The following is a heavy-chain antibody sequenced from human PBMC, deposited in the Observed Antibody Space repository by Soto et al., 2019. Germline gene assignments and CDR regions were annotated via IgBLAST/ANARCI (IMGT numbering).Heavy chain of an antibody. J-gene: IGHJ3*02. D-gene: IGHD4-17*01. V-gene: IGHV3-23*01. CDR2: ISGSGGST. CDR1: GFTFSSYA. CDR3: PCYPGDPIDAFDI. Sequence: EVQLLESGGGLVQPGGSLRLSCAASGFTFSSYAMSWVRQAPGKGLEWVSAISGSGGSTYYADSVKGRFTISRDNSKNTLYLQMNSLRAEDTAVYYCPCYPGDPIDAFDIWGQGTMVTVSS.